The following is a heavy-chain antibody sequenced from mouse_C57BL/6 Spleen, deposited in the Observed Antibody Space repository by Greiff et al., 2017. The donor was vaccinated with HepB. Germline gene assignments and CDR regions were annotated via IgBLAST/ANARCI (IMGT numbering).Heavy chain of an antibody. CDR2: IYPGGGYT. CDR3: ARGLRQGAMDY. J-gene: IGHJ4*01. CDR1: GYTFTNYW. V-gene: IGHV1-63*01. Sequence: QVQLKESGAELVRPGTSVKMSCKASGYTFTNYWIGWAKQRPGHGLEWIGDIYPGGGYTNYNEKFKGKATLTADKSSSTAYMQFSSLTSEDSAIYYCARGLRQGAMDYWGQGTSVTVSS. D-gene: IGHD2-4*01.